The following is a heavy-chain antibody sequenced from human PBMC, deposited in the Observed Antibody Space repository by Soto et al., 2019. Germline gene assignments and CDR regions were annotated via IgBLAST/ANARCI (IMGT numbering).Heavy chain of an antibody. CDR1: GCTFSTYT. CDR3: ARPLHYDFWSGYYMDV. V-gene: IGHV3-21*01. D-gene: IGHD3-3*01. Sequence: GDSLRLSFESSGCTFSTYTIHSFRQSAADGLEWLSSISSSSSYIYYADSVKGRFTISRDNAKNSLYLQMNSLRAEDTAVYYCARPLHYDFWSGYYMDVWGQGTTVTVSS. J-gene: IGHJ6*02. CDR2: ISSSSSYI.